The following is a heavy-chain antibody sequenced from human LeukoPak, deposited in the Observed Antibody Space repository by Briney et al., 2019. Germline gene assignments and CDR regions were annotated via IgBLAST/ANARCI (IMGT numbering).Heavy chain of an antibody. D-gene: IGHD6-13*01. CDR2: IIPIFGTA. Sequence: ASVKVSCKASGGTFSSCAISWVRQAPGQGLEWMGGIIPIFGTANYAQKFQGRVTITADESTSTAYMELSSLRSEDTAVYYCARGLAAGRHNWFDPWGQGTLVTVSS. V-gene: IGHV1-69*13. CDR1: GGTFSSCA. J-gene: IGHJ5*02. CDR3: ARGLAAGRHNWFDP.